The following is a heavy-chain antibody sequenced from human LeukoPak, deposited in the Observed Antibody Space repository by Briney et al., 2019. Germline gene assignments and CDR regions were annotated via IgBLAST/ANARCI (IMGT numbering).Heavy chain of an antibody. CDR1: GFTSSTYA. CDR3: ARDSSSRGDYGYFDY. CDR2: VSYDGSNK. V-gene: IGHV3-30-3*01. Sequence: PGGSLRLSCAASGFTSSTYAIHWVRQAPGKGLEWVTVVSYDGSNKYYADSVKGRFTISRDNSKNTVYLQINSLRTEDTAVYYCARDSSSRGDYGYFDYWGQGTQVTVSS. J-gene: IGHJ4*02. D-gene: IGHD4-17*01.